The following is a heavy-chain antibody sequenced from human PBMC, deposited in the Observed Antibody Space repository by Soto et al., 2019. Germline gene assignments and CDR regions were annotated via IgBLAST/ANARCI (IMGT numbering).Heavy chain of an antibody. CDR2: ISAHNGNT. CDR1: GYIFTTYG. J-gene: IGHJ4*02. V-gene: IGHV1-18*01. D-gene: IGHD1-1*01. CDR3: ARGRYGDY. Sequence: QVHLVQSGAEVKKPGASVKVSCKGSGYIFTTYGITWVRQAPGQGLEWMGWISAHNGNTNYAQKLQGRVTVTRDTSTRTAYRELMNLRSDDTAVYYCARGRYGDYWGQGALVTVSS.